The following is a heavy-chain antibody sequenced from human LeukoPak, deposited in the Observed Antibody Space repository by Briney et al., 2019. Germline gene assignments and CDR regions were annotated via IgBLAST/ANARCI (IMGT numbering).Heavy chain of an antibody. J-gene: IGHJ3*02. CDR3: AKDQVISGSEASDI. V-gene: IGHV3-23*01. CDR1: GFTFSSYT. Sequence: GGSLRLSCAVSGFTFSSYTMNWVRQAPGKGLEWVSAISGNGVGTYYADSVKGRFSISRDNSWNTLYLQMNSLRAEDTAVYYCAKDQVISGSEASDIWGQGTMVTVSS. CDR2: ISGNGVGT. D-gene: IGHD2-21*01.